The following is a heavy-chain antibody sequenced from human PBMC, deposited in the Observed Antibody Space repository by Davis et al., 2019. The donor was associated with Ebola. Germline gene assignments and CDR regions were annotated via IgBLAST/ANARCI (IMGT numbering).Heavy chain of an antibody. J-gene: IGHJ6*02. V-gene: IGHV3-33*01. CDR2: IWYDGSNK. Sequence: PGGSLRLSCAASGFTFSSYGMHWVRQAPGKGLEWVAVIWYDGSNKYYADSVKGRFTISRDNSKNTLYLQMNSLRAEDTAVYYCARDGPCSSTSCYYYGMDVWGQGTTVTVSS. D-gene: IGHD2-2*01. CDR1: GFTFSSYG. CDR3: ARDGPCSSTSCYYYGMDV.